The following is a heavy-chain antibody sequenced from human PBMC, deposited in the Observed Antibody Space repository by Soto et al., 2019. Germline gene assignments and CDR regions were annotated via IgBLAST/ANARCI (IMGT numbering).Heavy chain of an antibody. Sequence: SETLSLTCTVSGGSISSGGYYWSWIRQHPGKGLEWIGYIYYSGSTYYNPSLKSRVTISVDTSKNQFSLKLSSVTAADTAVYYCARCHCSSTSCYTKSKYYYYYMDVWGKGTTVTVSS. CDR1: GGSISSGGYY. D-gene: IGHD2-2*01. CDR2: IYYSGST. CDR3: ARCHCSSTSCYTKSKYYYYYMDV. V-gene: IGHV4-31*03. J-gene: IGHJ6*03.